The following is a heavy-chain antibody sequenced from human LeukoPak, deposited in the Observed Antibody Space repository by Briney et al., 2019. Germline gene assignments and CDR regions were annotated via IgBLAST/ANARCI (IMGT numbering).Heavy chain of an antibody. V-gene: IGHV1-2*02. CDR2: INPNSGGT. D-gene: IGHD4-17*01. CDR1: GYTFTSYG. J-gene: IGHJ3*02. CDR3: ARDRAPKTVTSEVDAFDI. Sequence: ASVKVSCKASGYTFTSYGISWVRQAPGQGLEWMGWINPNSGGTYYAQKFQGRVTMTRDTSISTAYMELSRLRSEDMAVYYCARDRAPKTVTSEVDAFDIWGQGTMVTVSS.